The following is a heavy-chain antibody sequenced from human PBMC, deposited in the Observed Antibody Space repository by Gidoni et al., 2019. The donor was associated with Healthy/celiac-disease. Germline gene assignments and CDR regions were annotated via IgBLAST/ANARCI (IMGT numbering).Heavy chain of an antibody. V-gene: IGHV1-3*01. CDR2: IQAGKGNT. D-gene: IGHD3-3*01. CDR1: GYNCTSYA. J-gene: IGHJ5*02. CDR3: AREQDDVWSGYSAWFDP. Sequence: QVQLVQSAAEGKTPGASVKVRCKASGYNCTSYAMHWVRQAPGQRLEWMGWIQAGKGNTKYSQKFQGRVTITRDKSETTAYMELSSLRSEDTAVYYCAREQDDVWSGYSAWFDPWGQGTLVTVSS.